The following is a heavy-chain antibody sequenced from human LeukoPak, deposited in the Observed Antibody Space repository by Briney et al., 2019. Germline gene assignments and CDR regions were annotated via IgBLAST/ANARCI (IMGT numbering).Heavy chain of an antibody. J-gene: IGHJ4*02. D-gene: IGHD2-21*02. CDR2: ISAYNDNT. V-gene: IGHV1-18*01. Sequence: ASVTVSCKASGYTFTSYGISWVRQAPGQGLEWMGWISAYNDNTNYAQKLQGRVAMTTDTSTSTAYMELRSLRSDDTAVYYCARAFAGGDFGSPDYWGQGTLVTVSS. CDR1: GYTFTSYG. CDR3: ARAFAGGDFGSPDY.